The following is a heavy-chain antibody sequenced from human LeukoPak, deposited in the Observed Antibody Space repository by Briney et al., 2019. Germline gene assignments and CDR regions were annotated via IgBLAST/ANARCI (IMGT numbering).Heavy chain of an antibody. J-gene: IGHJ4*02. Sequence: GGSLRLSCAASGSTFSSYWMSWVRQAPGKGLEWVANIKQDGSEKYYVDSVKGRFTISRDNAKNSLYLQMNSLRAEDTAVYYCAKDRVLRYFDWLFFPPDYWGQGTLVTVSS. CDR3: AKDRVLRYFDWLFFPPDY. CDR1: GSTFSSYW. CDR2: IKQDGSEK. D-gene: IGHD3-9*01. V-gene: IGHV3-7*03.